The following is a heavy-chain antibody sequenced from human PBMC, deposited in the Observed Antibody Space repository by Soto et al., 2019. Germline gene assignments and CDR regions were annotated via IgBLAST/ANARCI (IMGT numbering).Heavy chain of an antibody. Sequence: PGGSLRLSCAASGFTFSSYSMNWVRQAPGKGLEWVSSISSSSSYIYYADSVKGRFTISRDNAKNSLYLQMNSLRAEDTAVYYCAGETSQWLGETELFDIWGQGTMVTVSS. V-gene: IGHV3-21*01. D-gene: IGHD6-19*01. J-gene: IGHJ3*02. CDR1: GFTFSSYS. CDR2: ISSSSSYI. CDR3: AGETSQWLGETELFDI.